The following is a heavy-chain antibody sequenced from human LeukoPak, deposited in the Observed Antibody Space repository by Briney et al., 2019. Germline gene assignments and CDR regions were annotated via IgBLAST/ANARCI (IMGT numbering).Heavy chain of an antibody. J-gene: IGHJ4*02. V-gene: IGHV3-66*01. CDR3: ARWVVATMFDY. CDR2: IYSDGST. CDR1: GFTVSSSY. Sequence: GGSLRLSCATSGFTVSSSYLTWVRQAPGKGLEWVSVIYSDGSTYYADSVKGRFTISRDNSKNTLYLQMNSLSAEDTAVYYCARWVVATMFDYWGQGTLVTVSS. D-gene: IGHD5-12*01.